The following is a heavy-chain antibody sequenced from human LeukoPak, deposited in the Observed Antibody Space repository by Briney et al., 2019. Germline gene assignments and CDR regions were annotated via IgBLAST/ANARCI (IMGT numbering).Heavy chain of an antibody. Sequence: ASVKVSCKASGYTFTSYGITWVRQAPGQGLEWMGWISAYNGNTNYAQKLQGRVTMATDTSTSTAYMELRSLRSDDTALYYCARGFPPRIYYDSSGYYSYFFDYWGQGTLVTVS. J-gene: IGHJ4*02. CDR1: GYTFTSYG. D-gene: IGHD3-22*01. V-gene: IGHV1-18*01. CDR3: ARGFPPRIYYDSSGYYSYFFDY. CDR2: ISAYNGNT.